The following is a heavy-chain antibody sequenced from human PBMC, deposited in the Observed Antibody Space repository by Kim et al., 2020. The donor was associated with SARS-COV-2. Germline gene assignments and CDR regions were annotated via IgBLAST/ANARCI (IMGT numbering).Heavy chain of an antibody. D-gene: IGHD2-2*01. CDR1: GYSFTTFW. V-gene: IGHV5-51*01. CDR2: IYPRDSDT. Sequence: GESLKISCTASGYSFTTFWIGWVRQMPGKRLEWMGTIYPRDSDTRYSPSFQGQVTISADRSINTAYLQWSSLKASDTAIYYWAKYSPVSAADFWGQGTLV. J-gene: IGHJ4*02. CDR3: AKYSPVSAADF.